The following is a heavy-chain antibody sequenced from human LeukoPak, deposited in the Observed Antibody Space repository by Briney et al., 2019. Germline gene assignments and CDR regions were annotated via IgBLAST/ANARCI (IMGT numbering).Heavy chain of an antibody. CDR2: VKQDESVR. CDR1: GFTFSSYW. CDR3: ARDNTIFGVAHINH. Sequence: GGSLRLSCAASGFTFSSYWMSWVRQAPGKGLEWVANVKQDESVRYYVDSVKGRFTISRDNAKNSLYLQMNSLRAEDTAVYYCARDNTIFGVAHINHWGQGTLVTVSS. V-gene: IGHV3-7*01. D-gene: IGHD3-3*01. J-gene: IGHJ5*02.